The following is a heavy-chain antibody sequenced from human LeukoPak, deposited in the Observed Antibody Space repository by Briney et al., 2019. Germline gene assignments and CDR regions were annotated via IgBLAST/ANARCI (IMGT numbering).Heavy chain of an antibody. CDR3: ARACGWYIGYYYYYMDV. CDR1: GDTFTSYD. D-gene: IGHD6-19*01. J-gene: IGHJ6*03. Sequence: GASVKVSCKASGDTFTSYDISWWRQAPGQGLVWMGWISAYNGNSNYAQKLQGRVTMTTDTSTSTAYMELRSLRSDDTAVYYCARACGWYIGYYYYYMDVWGKGATVTVSS. CDR2: ISAYNGNS. V-gene: IGHV1-18*01.